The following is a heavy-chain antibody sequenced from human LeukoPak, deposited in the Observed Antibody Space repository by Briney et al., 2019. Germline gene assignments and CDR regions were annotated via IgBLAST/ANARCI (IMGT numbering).Heavy chain of an antibody. CDR1: GFTFSDHY. D-gene: IGHD3-9*01. Sequence: GGSLRLSCAASGFTFSDHYMDWVRQAPGKGLEWVGRIRNKANSYTTEYAASVKGRFTISRDDSKNSLYLQMNSLKCEDTAVYYCARGTTDILTGYYYYAMDVWGQGTTVTVSS. V-gene: IGHV3-72*01. CDR3: ARGTTDILTGYYYYAMDV. CDR2: IRNKANSYTT. J-gene: IGHJ6*02.